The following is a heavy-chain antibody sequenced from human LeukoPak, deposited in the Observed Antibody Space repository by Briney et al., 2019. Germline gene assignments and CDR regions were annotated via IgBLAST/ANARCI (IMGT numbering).Heavy chain of an antibody. CDR2: INTNTGNP. D-gene: IGHD3-10*01. V-gene: IGHV7-4-1*02. Sequence: ASVTVSCKASGYTFTSYAMNWVRQAPGQGLEWMGWINTNTGNPTYAQGFTGRFVFSLDTSVSTAYLQISSLKAEDTAVYYCARSYGSGSYYNGNWFDPWGQGTLVTVSS. CDR3: ARSYGSGSYYNGNWFDP. J-gene: IGHJ5*02. CDR1: GYTFTSYA.